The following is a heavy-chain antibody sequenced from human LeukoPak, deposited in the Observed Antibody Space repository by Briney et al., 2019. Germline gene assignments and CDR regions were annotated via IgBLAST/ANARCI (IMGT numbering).Heavy chain of an antibody. V-gene: IGHV4-59*12. Sequence: SETLSLTCTVSGGSISSYYWSWIRQPPGKGLEWIGYIYYSGSTNYNPSLKSRVTIAVDTSKNQFSLKLSSVTAADTAVYYCARNIYGDYYYYYYMDVWGKGTTVTVSS. D-gene: IGHD4-17*01. J-gene: IGHJ6*03. CDR1: GGSISSYY. CDR3: ARNIYGDYYYYYYMDV. CDR2: IYYSGST.